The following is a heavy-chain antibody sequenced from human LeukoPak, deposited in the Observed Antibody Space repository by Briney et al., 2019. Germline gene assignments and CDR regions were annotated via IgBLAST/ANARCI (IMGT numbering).Heavy chain of an antibody. CDR3: VGTIASRGSEY. J-gene: IGHJ4*02. D-gene: IGHD6-6*01. V-gene: IGHV3-7*01. Sequence: EGSLRLSCAASGFTFSIYWMSWVRQAPGKGLEWVASMKGDGSVKHFLDSVEGRFTISRDNAKNSLYLRMNSLRAEDTAVYYCVGTIASRGSEYWGQGALVTVSS. CDR1: GFTFSIYW. CDR2: MKGDGSVK.